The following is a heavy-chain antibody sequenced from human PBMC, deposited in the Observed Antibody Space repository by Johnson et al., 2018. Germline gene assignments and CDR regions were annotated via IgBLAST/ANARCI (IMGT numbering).Heavy chain of an antibody. CDR2: INWNGGST. CDR1: GFMFDDYG. V-gene: IGHV3-20*04. J-gene: IGHJ3*02. D-gene: IGHD6-19*01. CDR3: ARAAYSSGWYFGAFDI. Sequence: VQLVESGGGVVRPGGSLRLSCAASGFMFDDYGMSWVRQGPGQGLEWVSGINWNGGSTGYADSVKGRFTISRDNAKNSLYLKMNSLRAEDTARYYCARAAYSSGWYFGAFDIGGQGTMVTVSS.